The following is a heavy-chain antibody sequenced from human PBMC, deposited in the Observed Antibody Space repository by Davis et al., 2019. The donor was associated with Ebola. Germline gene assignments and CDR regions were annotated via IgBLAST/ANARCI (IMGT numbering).Heavy chain of an antibody. Sequence: ASVKVSCKASGYTFTSSYVHWVRQDPGQGLEWVGMINPNDDSTSYAQKFQGRVTMTRDTSRTTAYMELSSLTSEDTAVYFCARERNSLGSDFWGQGTLISVSS. D-gene: IGHD5-18*01. J-gene: IGHJ4*02. V-gene: IGHV1-46*01. CDR1: GYTFTSSY. CDR2: INPNDDST. CDR3: ARERNSLGSDF.